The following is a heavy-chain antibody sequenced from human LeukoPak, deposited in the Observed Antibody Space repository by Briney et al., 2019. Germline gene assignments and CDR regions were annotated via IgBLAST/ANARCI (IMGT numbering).Heavy chain of an antibody. D-gene: IGHD6-13*01. J-gene: IGHJ6*02. CDR3: ARDGGYSSSWTQAYGMDV. V-gene: IGHV3-33*01. CDR2: IWYDGSNK. Sequence: GGSLRLSCAASGFTFSSYGMHWVRQAPGKGLEWVAVIWYDGSNKYYADSVKGRFTISRDNSKNTLYLQMNSLRAEDTAVYYCARDGGYSSSWTQAYGMDVWGQGTTVTVSS. CDR1: GFTFSSYG.